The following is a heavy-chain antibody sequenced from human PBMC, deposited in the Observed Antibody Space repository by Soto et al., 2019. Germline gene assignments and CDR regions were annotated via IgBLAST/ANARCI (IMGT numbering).Heavy chain of an antibody. J-gene: IGHJ5*02. D-gene: IGHD5-12*01. CDR1: GGTFSSYA. V-gene: IGHV1-69*06. CDR3: ARESRWLHWFDP. Sequence: AVNVACKASGGTFSSYAISWVRQAPGQGLEWMGGIIPIFGTANYAQKFQGRVTITADKSTSTAYMELSSLRSEDTAVYYCARESRWLHWFDPWGQGTLVTVSS. CDR2: IIPIFGTA.